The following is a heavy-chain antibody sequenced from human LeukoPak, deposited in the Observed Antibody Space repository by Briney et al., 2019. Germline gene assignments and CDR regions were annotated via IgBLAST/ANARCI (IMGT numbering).Heavy chain of an antibody. CDR2: TNCYNGNT. D-gene: IGHD6-25*01. V-gene: IGHV1-18*01. Sequence: ASVKVSCKASGYSFSYFGINWVRQAPGQGLEWIGWTNCYNGNTNYAQKSEGRLTLTTDTATSTVYMELRNLRYDDTAVYYCARSLDAAAGLANFDYWGQGTRVTVSS. J-gene: IGHJ4*02. CDR3: ARSLDAAAGLANFDY. CDR1: GYSFSYFG.